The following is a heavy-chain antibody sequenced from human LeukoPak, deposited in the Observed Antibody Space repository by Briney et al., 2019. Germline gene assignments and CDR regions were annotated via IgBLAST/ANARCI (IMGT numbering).Heavy chain of an antibody. J-gene: IGHJ5*02. CDR3: ARDKRFGEPYPPANWFDP. Sequence: PGGSLRLSCAASGFTFSRYSMNWVRQAPGKGLEWLSYISSSSQTIYQADSVKGRFTISRDNAKNSLYLQMNSLRAEDTAVYYCARDKRFGEPYPPANWFDPWGQGTLVTVSS. D-gene: IGHD3-10*01. CDR1: GFTFSRYS. CDR2: ISSSSQTI. V-gene: IGHV3-48*01.